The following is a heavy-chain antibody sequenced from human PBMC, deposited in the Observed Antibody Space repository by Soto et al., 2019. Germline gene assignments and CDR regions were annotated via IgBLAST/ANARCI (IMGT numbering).Heavy chain of an antibody. D-gene: IGHD2-21*02. V-gene: IGHV1-46*02. CDR1: GYTFNTYY. CDR2: IHPSGGGT. Sequence: AASVKVSCKPSGYTFNTYYLHWLRQAPGQALEWMGVIHPSGGGTTYAQKFLGRVTVTRDTSTTTVLMELSSLRSDDTAVYYCARGGHIAVVTASFDYWGQGTLVTVSS. J-gene: IGHJ4*02. CDR3: ARGGHIAVVTASFDY.